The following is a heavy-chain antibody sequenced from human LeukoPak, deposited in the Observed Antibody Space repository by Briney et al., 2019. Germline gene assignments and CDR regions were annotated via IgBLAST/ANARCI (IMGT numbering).Heavy chain of an antibody. Sequence: SETLSLTCAVYGGSFSGYYWSWIRQPPGKGLEWIGEINHSGSTNYNPSLKSRVTISVDTSKNQFSLKLSSVTAADTAVYYCARKGIAAAGRHYYYGMDVWGQGTTVTVSS. V-gene: IGHV4-34*01. J-gene: IGHJ6*02. CDR1: GGSFSGYY. D-gene: IGHD6-13*01. CDR2: INHSGST. CDR3: ARKGIAAAGRHYYYGMDV.